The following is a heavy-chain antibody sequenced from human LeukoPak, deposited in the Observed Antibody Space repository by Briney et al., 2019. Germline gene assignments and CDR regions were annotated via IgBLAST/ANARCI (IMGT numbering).Heavy chain of an antibody. J-gene: IGHJ4*02. Sequence: GGSLRLSCAAPGFTVSSNYMSWVRQAPGKGLEWVSVIYSGGSTYYADSVKGRFTISRDNSKNTLYLQMNSLRAEDTAVYYCARDSLSGLVQSEGHLDYWGQGTLVTVSS. CDR2: IYSGGST. D-gene: IGHD6-19*01. V-gene: IGHV3-53*01. CDR3: ARDSLSGLVQSEGHLDY. CDR1: GFTVSSNY.